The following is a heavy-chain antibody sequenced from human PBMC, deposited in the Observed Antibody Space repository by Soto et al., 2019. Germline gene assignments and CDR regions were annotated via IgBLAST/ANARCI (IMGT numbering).Heavy chain of an antibody. CDR2: INHSGST. CDR1: GGSFSGYY. D-gene: IGHD5-18*01. V-gene: IGHV4-34*01. CDR3: ARGPLKQLWLRY. J-gene: IGHJ4*02. Sequence: PSETLSLTCAVYGGSFSGYYWSWIRQPPGKGLEWIGEINHSGSTNYNPSLKSRFTISVDTSKNQFSLKLSSVTAADTAVYYCARGPLKQLWLRYWGQGTLVTVSS.